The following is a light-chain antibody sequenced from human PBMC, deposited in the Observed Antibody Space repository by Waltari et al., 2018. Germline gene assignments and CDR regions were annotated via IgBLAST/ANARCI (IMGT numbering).Light chain of an antibody. Sequence: EIVLTQSPVTLPFSPGEGATISCRASQSVSRTLAWYQQKPGQSPRLLIYGASSRASGVPDRFSGSGSGTDFSLTISRLEPDDAAVYFCQHYVSLPATFGQGTKVEIK. CDR1: QSVSRT. V-gene: IGKV3-20*01. CDR3: QHYVSLPAT. J-gene: IGKJ1*01. CDR2: GAS.